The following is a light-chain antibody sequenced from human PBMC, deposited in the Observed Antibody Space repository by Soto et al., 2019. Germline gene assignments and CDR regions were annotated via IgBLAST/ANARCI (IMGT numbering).Light chain of an antibody. CDR3: QKYIAAPKT. CDR1: QGIGTF. Sequence: DIQMTQSPSSLSSSVGDRITITCRASQGIGTFLAWYQQKPGKIPKLLIYAASTLQSGVPSRFSGSGSGTDFTLTISSRQPEDVATYYCQKYIAAPKTFGPGNKVDI. CDR2: AAS. J-gene: IGKJ3*01. V-gene: IGKV1-27*01.